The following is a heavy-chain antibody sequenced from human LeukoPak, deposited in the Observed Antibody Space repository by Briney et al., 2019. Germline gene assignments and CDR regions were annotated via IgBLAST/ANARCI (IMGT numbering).Heavy chain of an antibody. J-gene: IGHJ4*02. D-gene: IGHD5-24*01. CDR1: GGSISSSSYY. V-gene: IGHV4-39*01. Sequence: SETLSLTCTVSGGSISSSSYYWGWIRQPPGKGLEWIGSIHYSGSTYYNPSLKSRVTISVDTSKNQFSLKLSSVTAADTAVYYCAKTGRERVWAGIGYWGQGTLVTVSS. CDR3: AKTGRERVWAGIGY. CDR2: IHYSGST.